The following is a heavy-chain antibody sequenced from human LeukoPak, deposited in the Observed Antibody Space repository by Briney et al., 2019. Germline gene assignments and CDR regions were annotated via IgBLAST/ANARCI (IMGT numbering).Heavy chain of an antibody. CDR3: AKGPGCTSRTLGN. Sequence: GGSLRLSCVASGFTFSNYAMGWVRQAPGKGLERVSGISGSGTSTYDADSVTGRFTISRDNSKSTLYLQMNSLRAEDTAVYYCAKGPGCTSRTLGNWGQGTVVTVSS. CDR1: GFTFSNYA. J-gene: IGHJ4*02. D-gene: IGHD2-2*01. CDR2: ISGSGTST. V-gene: IGHV3-23*01.